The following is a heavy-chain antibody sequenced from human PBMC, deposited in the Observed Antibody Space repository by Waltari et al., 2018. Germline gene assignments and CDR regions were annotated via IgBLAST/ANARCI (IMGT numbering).Heavy chain of an antibody. J-gene: IGHJ4*02. D-gene: IGHD1-1*01. CDR1: GGSFSGYY. CDR2: IKHSGST. CDR3: ARLSGSRLFDY. V-gene: IGHV4-34*01. Sequence: QVQLQQWGAGLLKPSETLSLTCAVYGGSFSGYYWSWIRQPPGKGLEWIGEIKHSGSTNYNPSLKSGVTISVDTSKNQFSLKLSSVTAADTAVYYCARLSGSRLFDYWGQGTLVTVSS.